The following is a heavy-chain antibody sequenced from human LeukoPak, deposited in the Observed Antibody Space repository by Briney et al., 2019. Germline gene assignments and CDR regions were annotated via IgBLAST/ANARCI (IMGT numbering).Heavy chain of an antibody. Sequence: PGRSLRLSCAASGFTFDDYAMHWVRQAPGKGLEWVSGISWNSGTRDYSDSVKGRFTISRDNAKNSLYLQMNSLRAEDTALYYCAKIYSYGRQNYFDYWGQGTLVTVSS. V-gene: IGHV3-9*01. D-gene: IGHD5-18*01. CDR2: ISWNSGTR. CDR1: GFTFDDYA. CDR3: AKIYSYGRQNYFDY. J-gene: IGHJ4*02.